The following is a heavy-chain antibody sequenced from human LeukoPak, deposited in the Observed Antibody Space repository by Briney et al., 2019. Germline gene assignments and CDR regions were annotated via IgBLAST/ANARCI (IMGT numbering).Heavy chain of an antibody. CDR1: GFTFSTYT. J-gene: IGHJ4*02. Sequence: GGSLRLSCAASGFTFSTYTMHWVRQAPGKGLEYVSLISGNGASTYYADSVKGRVTVSRDNSKNTLYLQMGSLRAEDMAVYYCGKSLGGITYGPGYYWGQGTLVTVSS. V-gene: IGHV3-64*02. CDR2: ISGNGAST. CDR3: GKSLGGITYGPGYY. D-gene: IGHD2-15*01.